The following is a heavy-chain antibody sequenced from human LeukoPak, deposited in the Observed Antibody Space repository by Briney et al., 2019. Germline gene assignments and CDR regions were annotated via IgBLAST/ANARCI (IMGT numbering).Heavy chain of an antibody. V-gene: IGHV5-51*01. CDR1: GYSFASQW. J-gene: IGHJ4*02. CDR3: ARLSGSWNFDY. CDR2: INPGDSDT. Sequence: GASLQISCKGSGYSFASQWIGWVRQMPGKGLEWMGIINPGDSDTRYSPSFQGQVTISVDKSISTAYLQWTSLKASDTAMYYCARLSGSWNFDYWGQGTLVTVSS. D-gene: IGHD6-13*01.